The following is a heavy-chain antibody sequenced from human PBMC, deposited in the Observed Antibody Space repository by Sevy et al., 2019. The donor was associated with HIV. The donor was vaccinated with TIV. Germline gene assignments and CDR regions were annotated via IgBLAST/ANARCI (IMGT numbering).Heavy chain of an antibody. D-gene: IGHD6-13*01. Sequence: SETLSLTCTVSGGSISSYYWSWIRQPPGKGLEWIGYIYYSGSTNYNPSLKSRVTISVDTSKNQFSLKLSAVTAADTAVYYWSRRHYSSTWYEDYWGQGTLVTVSS. J-gene: IGHJ4*02. V-gene: IGHV4-59*01. CDR2: IYYSGST. CDR1: GGSISSYY. CDR3: SRRHYSSTWYEDY.